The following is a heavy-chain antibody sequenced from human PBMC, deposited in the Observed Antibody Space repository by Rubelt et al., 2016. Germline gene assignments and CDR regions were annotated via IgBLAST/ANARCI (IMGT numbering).Heavy chain of an antibody. CDR2: TSYRSKWYK. CDR3: ARAAAAFHGMDV. Sequence: QVQLQQSGPGLVKPSQTLSLTCAISGDSVSSTSAAWHWIRQSPSRGLEWLGRTSYRSKWYKDYAVAVKSRITINPDTSKNQFSLQLNSVTPEDTAVYYCARAAAAFHGMDVWGQGTTVTVSS. J-gene: IGHJ6*02. V-gene: IGHV6-1*01. D-gene: IGHD6-13*01. CDR1: GDSVSSTSAA.